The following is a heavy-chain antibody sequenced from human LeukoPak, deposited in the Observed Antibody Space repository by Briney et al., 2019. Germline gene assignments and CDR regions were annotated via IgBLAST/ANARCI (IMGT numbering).Heavy chain of an antibody. Sequence: PSETLSLTCTVSGGSISSGGYYWSWIRQHPGKGLEWNGYIYYSGSTYYNPTLKSRVTISVDTSKNRFSLKLSSVTAADTAVYYCARTPPVAGVKVDYWGQGTLVTVSS. J-gene: IGHJ4*02. CDR3: ARTPPVAGVKVDY. V-gene: IGHV4-31*03. D-gene: IGHD6-19*01. CDR1: GGSISSGGYY. CDR2: IYYSGST.